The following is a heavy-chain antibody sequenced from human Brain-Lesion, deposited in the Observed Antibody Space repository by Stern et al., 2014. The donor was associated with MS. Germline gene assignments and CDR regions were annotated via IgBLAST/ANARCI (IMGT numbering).Heavy chain of an antibody. CDR3: ARFPASRPHVFDS. D-gene: IGHD6-13*01. J-gene: IGHJ4*02. CDR1: GGSISSSNW. V-gene: IGHV4-4*02. CDR2: SDHSGST. Sequence: DQLVESGPGLVKPSGTLSLTCAVSGGSISSSNWWSWVRQSPGKGLEWIGESDHSGSTIYNPSLKSRVPVSVDKSKTRFPLTLRSVPAADTAVYFCARFPASRPHVFDSWGQGTLVTVSS.